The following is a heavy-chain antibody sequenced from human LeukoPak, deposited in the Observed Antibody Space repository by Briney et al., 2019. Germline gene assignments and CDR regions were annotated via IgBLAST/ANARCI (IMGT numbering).Heavy chain of an antibody. CDR1: GFTFSEHS. CDR2: IKRDGSNT. J-gene: IGHJ5*02. V-gene: IGHV3-23*05. CDR3: AKGGYAPCFDP. Sequence: PGGSLRLSCEASGFTFSEHSMSWVRQAPGKELEWVSTIKRDGSNTYYTDSVEGRFTISRDNSKNTLYLEMNTLRAEDTAVYYCAKGGYAPCFDPWGQGTQVTVSS. D-gene: IGHD2-15*01.